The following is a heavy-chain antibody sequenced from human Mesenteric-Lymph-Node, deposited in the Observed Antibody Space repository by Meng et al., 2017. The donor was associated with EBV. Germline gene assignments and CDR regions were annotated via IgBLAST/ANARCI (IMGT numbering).Heavy chain of an antibody. D-gene: IGHD3-10*01. Sequence: VQSEADVKKPGSSVKVCCKAAGGTFSSYAISWVRPAPGQGLEWMGGIIPIFGTANYAQKFQGRVTITADESTSTAYMELSSLRSEDTAVYYCARGSDYYGSGSYYNWFDPWGQGTLVTVSS. CDR3: ARGSDYYGSGSYYNWFDP. J-gene: IGHJ5*02. CDR1: GGTFSSYA. CDR2: IIPIFGTA. V-gene: IGHV1-69*01.